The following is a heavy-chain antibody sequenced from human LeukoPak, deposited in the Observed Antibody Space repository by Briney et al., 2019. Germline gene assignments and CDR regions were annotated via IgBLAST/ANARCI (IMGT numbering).Heavy chain of an antibody. CDR2: ISGSGGST. D-gene: IGHD3-22*01. J-gene: IGHJ3*02. CDR3: AKGGYYSFDAFDI. CDR1: GFTFSDYY. Sequence: GGSLRLSCAASGFTFSDYYMSWIRQAPGKGLEWVSAISGSGGSTYYADSVKGRFTISRDNSKNTLYLQMNSLRAEDTAVYYCAKGGYYSFDAFDIWGQGTMVTVSS. V-gene: IGHV3-23*01.